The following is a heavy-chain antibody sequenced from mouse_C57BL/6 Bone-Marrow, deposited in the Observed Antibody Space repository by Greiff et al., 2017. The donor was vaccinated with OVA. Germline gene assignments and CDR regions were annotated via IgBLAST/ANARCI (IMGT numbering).Heavy chain of an antibody. CDR3: TKTAQATAWIAY. CDR2: IYPGNSDT. J-gene: IGHJ3*01. D-gene: IGHD3-2*02. V-gene: IGHV1-5*01. CDR1: GYTFPSYW. Sequence: VQLQQSGTVLARPGASVKMSCKTSGYTFPSYWMHWVKQRPGQGLEWIGAIYPGNSDTSYNQKFKGKAKLTAVTSASTAYMELSSLTNEDSAVYYCTKTAQATAWIAYWGQGTLVTVSA.